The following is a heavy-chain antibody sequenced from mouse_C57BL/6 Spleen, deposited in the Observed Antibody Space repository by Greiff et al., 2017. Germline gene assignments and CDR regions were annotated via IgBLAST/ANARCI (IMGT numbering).Heavy chain of an antibody. CDR1: GFTFSSYT. J-gene: IGHJ1*03. D-gene: IGHD3-3*01. CDR2: ISGGGGNT. V-gene: IGHV5-9*01. Sequence: EVQLVESGGGLVKPGGSLKLSCAASGFTFSSYTMSWVRQTPEKRLEWVATISGGGGNTYYPDSVKGRFTISRDNAKNTLYLQMSSLRSEDTALYYCARRDSYWYFDVWGTGTTVTVSS. CDR3: ARRDSYWYFDV.